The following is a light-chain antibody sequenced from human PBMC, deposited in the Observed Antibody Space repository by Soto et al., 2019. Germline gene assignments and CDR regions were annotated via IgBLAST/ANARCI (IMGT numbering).Light chain of an antibody. J-gene: IGKJ5*01. CDR3: QQYGSSPYT. CDR1: QSVSSRS. CDR2: GAS. V-gene: IGKV3-20*01. Sequence: ETVLTQSPGTLSLSPGERATLSCRASQSVSSRSLAWYQQKPGQAPRLLIYGASSRATGIPDRFSGTGSGTDFTLTISRLEPEDFAVYYCQQYGSSPYTFGLGTRLEIK.